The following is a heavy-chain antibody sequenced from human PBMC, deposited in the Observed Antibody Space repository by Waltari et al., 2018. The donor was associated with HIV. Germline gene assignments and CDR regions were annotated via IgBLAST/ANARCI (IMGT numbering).Heavy chain of an antibody. CDR3: ARDNYDGYNDY. CDR1: GFSFRSYG. CDR2: IWNDGSFK. V-gene: IGHV3-33*01. D-gene: IGHD3-16*01. Sequence: QMQVVESGGGVVQPGRSLRLSCAVSGFSFRSYGMNWVRQAPGKGLEWVANIWNDGSFKFYSDSVRGRFTISRDDSKNTLSLQMNSLRVDDTAVYYCARDNYDGYNDYWGQGTLVTVSS. J-gene: IGHJ4*02.